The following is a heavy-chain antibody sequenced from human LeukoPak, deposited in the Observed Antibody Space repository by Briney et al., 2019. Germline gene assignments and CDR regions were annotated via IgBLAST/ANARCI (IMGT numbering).Heavy chain of an antibody. CDR3: AREGMYSSSSYFDY. J-gene: IGHJ4*02. D-gene: IGHD6-6*01. Sequence: SETLSLTCTVSGFSIGSAYYWSWIRQPAGKGLEWIGRIYTSGSTNYNPSLKSRVTMSLDTPKNQFSLRLSSVTAADTAVYYCAREGMYSSSSYFDYWGQGTLVTVSS. V-gene: IGHV4-4*07. CDR2: IYTSGST. CDR1: GFSIGSAYY.